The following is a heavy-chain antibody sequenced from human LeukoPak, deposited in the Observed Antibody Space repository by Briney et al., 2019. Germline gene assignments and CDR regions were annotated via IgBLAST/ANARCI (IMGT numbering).Heavy chain of an antibody. D-gene: IGHD2-2*01. CDR2: IYHSGST. V-gene: IGHV4-38-2*01. Sequence: SETLSLTCAVSGYSISSGYYWGWIRQPPGKGLEWIGSIYHSGSTFYNPSLKSRVTISADTSKNQFSLTLSSVTAADTAVYYCARPQGATAMVALDIWGQGTMVTFSS. J-gene: IGHJ3*02. CDR3: ARPQGATAMVALDI. CDR1: GYSISSGYY.